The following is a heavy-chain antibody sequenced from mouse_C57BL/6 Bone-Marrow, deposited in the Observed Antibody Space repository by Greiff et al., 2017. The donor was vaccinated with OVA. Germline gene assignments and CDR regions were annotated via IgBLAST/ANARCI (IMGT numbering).Heavy chain of an antibody. CDR3: TRIHYGFFDY. J-gene: IGHJ2*01. V-gene: IGHV1-15*01. CDR2: IDPETGGT. CDR1: GYTFTDYE. Sequence: QVQLQQSGAELVRPGASVTLSCKASGYTFTDYEMHWVKQTPVHGLEWIGAIDPETGGTAYNQKFKGKAILTADKSSSTAYMELRSLTSEDSAVDYCTRIHYGFFDYWGQGTTLTVSP. D-gene: IGHD1-1*01.